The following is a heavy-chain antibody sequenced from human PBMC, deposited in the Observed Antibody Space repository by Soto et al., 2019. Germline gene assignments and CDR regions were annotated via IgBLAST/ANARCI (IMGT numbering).Heavy chain of an antibody. CDR3: ARSLGGTPRSQNWFDP. Sequence: SETLSLTCTVSGGSISSGGYYWSWIRQHPGKGLEWIGYIYYSGSTYYNPSLKSRVTISVDTSKNQFSLKLSSVTAADTAVYYCARSLGGTPRSQNWFDPWGQGTLVTVSS. CDR1: GGSISSGGYY. CDR2: IYYSGST. J-gene: IGHJ5*02. D-gene: IGHD1-26*01. V-gene: IGHV4-31*03.